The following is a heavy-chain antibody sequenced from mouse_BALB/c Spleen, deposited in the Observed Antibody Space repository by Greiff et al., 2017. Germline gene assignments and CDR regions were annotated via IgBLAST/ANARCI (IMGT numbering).Heavy chain of an antibody. V-gene: IGHV5-6-5*01. CDR3: ARDRYYGSSSGFAY. J-gene: IGHJ3*01. D-gene: IGHD1-1*01. CDR1: GFTFSSYA. Sequence: EVKVVESGGGLVKPGGSLKLSCAASGFTFSSYAMSWVRQTPEKRLEWVASISSGGSTYYPDSVKGRFTISRDNARNILYLQMSSLRSEDTAMYYCARDRYYGSSSGFAYWGQGTLVTVSA. CDR2: ISSGGST.